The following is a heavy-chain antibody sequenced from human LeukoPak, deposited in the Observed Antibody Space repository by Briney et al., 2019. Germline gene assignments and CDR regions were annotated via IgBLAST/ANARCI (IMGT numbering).Heavy chain of an antibody. J-gene: IGHJ4*02. CDR1: GLTLTMYW. Sequence: CLCPSCAPSGLTLTMYWIHSVRHAPGEGLVWVARTNGDVTSTNSTDSVKGRSTFFRDHAKNTAYLQIASLRGRAPPVYSFARELFGYIYEYWGQGTLVTVS. D-gene: IGHD5-18*01. CDR2: TNGDVTST. CDR3: ARELFGYIYEY. V-gene: IGHV3-74*01.